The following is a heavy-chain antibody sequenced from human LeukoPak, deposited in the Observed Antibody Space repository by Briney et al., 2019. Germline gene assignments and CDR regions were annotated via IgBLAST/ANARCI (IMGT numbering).Heavy chain of an antibody. CDR2: IYYSGST. D-gene: IGHD3-22*01. J-gene: IGHJ4*02. V-gene: IGHV4-59*12. Sequence: PSETLSLTCTVSGGSISHYYWSWIRQPPGTGLEWIGYIYYSGSTNYNPSLKSRVTISVDTSKNQFSLKLSSVTAADTAVYYCAREYYDSISYYFDYWGQGTLVTVSS. CDR3: AREYYDSISYYFDY. CDR1: GGSISHYY.